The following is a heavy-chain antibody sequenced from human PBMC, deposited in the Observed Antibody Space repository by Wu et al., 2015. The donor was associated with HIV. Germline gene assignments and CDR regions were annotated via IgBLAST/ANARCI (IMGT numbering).Heavy chain of an antibody. V-gene: IGHV1-24*01. D-gene: IGHD1-1*01. Sequence: QVQLVQSGAEVKKPGASMKVSCKVSGYFLSKLSMHWVRQAPGKGLEWMGGFDPGDGETVYARKFQGRVTMIEDISTDIAYMELSSLSSEDTAMYYCSTGLNSYAFDIWGQGTTVIVSS. CDR1: GYFLSKLS. CDR3: STGLNSYAFDI. CDR2: FDPGDGET. J-gene: IGHJ3*02.